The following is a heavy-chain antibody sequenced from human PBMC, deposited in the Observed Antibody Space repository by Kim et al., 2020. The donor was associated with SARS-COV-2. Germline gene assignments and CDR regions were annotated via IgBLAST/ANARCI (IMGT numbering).Heavy chain of an antibody. CDR3: VKGSGADY. CDR2: MTKSGDYI. V-gene: IGHV3-23*01. D-gene: IGHD3-10*01. Sequence: GGSLRLSCAASGFIFSREVMSWVRQAPGKGLEWVSGMTKSGDYIFDADSVKGRFSISKDNSKNTLSLQMNSLTAEDTAIYYCVKGSGADYWGQGTLVTVSS. J-gene: IGHJ4*02. CDR1: GFIFSREV.